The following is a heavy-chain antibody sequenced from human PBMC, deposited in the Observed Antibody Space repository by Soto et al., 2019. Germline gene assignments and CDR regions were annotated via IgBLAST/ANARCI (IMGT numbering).Heavy chain of an antibody. CDR3: AKNPGYYYDSTGYHFDY. V-gene: IGHV3-48*01. CDR1: GFTFSTYN. Sequence: QPGGSLRLSCAASGFTFSTYNMVWVRQAPGKGLEWLSYIPTTSTPIYYADSVKGRFTISRDNSKNTLYLQMNSLRAEDTAVYYCAKNPGYYYDSTGYHFDYWGQGTLVTVSS. D-gene: IGHD3-22*01. CDR2: IPTTSTPI. J-gene: IGHJ4*02.